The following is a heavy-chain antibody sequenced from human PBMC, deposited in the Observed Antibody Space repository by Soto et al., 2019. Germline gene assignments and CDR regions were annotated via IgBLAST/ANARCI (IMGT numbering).Heavy chain of an antibody. CDR2: IYSGGST. V-gene: IGHV3-53*04. CDR3: ASGWGVDAFDI. CDR1: GFTVSSNY. D-gene: IGHD3-16*01. J-gene: IGHJ3*02. Sequence: EVQLVESGGGLVQPGGSLRLSCAASGFTVSSNYMSWVRQAPGKGLEWVSVIYSGGSTYYADSVKGRFTISRHNSKNTLCLPMNSLRAEDTAVYYCASGWGVDAFDIWGQGRMVTVSS.